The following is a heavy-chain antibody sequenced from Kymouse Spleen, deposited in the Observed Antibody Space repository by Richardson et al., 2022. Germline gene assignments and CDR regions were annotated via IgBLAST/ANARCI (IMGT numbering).Heavy chain of an antibody. CDR1: GGTFSSYA. D-gene: IGHD6-13*01. CDR2: IIPIFGTA. Sequence: QVQLVQSGAEVKKPGSSVKVSCKASGGTFSSYAISWVRQAPGQGLEWMGGIIPIFGTANYAQKFQGRVTITTDESTSTAYMELSSLRSEDTAVYYCARDKYSSSWYDYYYYYGMDVWGQGTTVTVSS. J-gene: IGHJ6*02. V-gene: IGHV1-69*05. CDR3: ARDKYSSSWYDYYYYYGMDV.